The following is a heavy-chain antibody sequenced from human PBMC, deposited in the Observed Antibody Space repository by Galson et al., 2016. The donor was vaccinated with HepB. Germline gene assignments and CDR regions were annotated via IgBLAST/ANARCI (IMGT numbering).Heavy chain of an antibody. V-gene: IGHV1-18*01. CDR2: ITTVIGNT. Sequence: SVKVSCKASGYTFTTYGISWVRQAPGQGLEWMGWITTVIGNTNYAQKFQGRVTMTTDTSTNTAYMELRSLRSDDTAVYYCARARDYYFYSMDVWGQGTTVTVSS. CDR1: GYTFTTYG. J-gene: IGHJ6*02. CDR3: ARARDYYFYSMDV.